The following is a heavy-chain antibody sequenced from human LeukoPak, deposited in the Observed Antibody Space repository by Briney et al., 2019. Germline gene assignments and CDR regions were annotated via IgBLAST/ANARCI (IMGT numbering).Heavy chain of an antibody. V-gene: IGHV4-39*01. Sequence: NTSETLSLTCTVSGGSISSSSYYWGCIRQPPGKGLEWIGSIYYSGSTYYNPSPKSRVTISVDTSKNQFSLKLISVTAADTAVYFCVRLPGIEVAVAAYTVDYWGQGTLVTVSS. J-gene: IGHJ4*02. D-gene: IGHD2-15*01. CDR1: GGSISSSSYY. CDR3: VRLPGIEVAVAAYTVDY. CDR2: IYYSGST.